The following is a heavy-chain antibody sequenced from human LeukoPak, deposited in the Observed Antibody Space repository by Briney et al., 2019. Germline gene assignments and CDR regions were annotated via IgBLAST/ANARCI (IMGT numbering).Heavy chain of an antibody. J-gene: IGHJ6*04. CDR2: ISPNSGNT. V-gene: IGHV1-2*02. CDR1: GYTFKTYF. CDR3: ARMVRGLDV. Sequence: ASVKVSCKTSGYTFKTYFIHWVRQAPGQGIEWMGWISPNSGNTKYAQTFQGRVTMTRDTSIDTIYLELSSLTSHDTAVYYCARMVRGLDVWGKGTSVTVSS. D-gene: IGHD3-10*01.